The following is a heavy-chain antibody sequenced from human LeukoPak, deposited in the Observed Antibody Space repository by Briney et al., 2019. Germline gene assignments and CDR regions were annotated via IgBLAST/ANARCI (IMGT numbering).Heavy chain of an antibody. CDR2: IYPGDSDT. CDR1: GYSFTSNW. D-gene: IGHD6-19*01. J-gene: IGHJ4*02. V-gene: IGHV5-51*01. Sequence: GESLKISFKGSGYSFTSNWIGWVRQMPGKGLEWMGIIYPGDSDTRYSPSFQGQVTISAVKSISTAYLQWSSLKASDTAMYYCARREYTSGWYSDYWGQGTLVTVSS. CDR3: ARREYTSGWYSDY.